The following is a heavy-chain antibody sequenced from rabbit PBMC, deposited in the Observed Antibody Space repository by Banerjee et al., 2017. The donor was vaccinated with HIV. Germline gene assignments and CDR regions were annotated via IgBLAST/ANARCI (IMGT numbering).Heavy chain of an antibody. CDR2: IYAVSGGSS. CDR1: GFDFSSDA. V-gene: IGHV1S40*01. CDR3: VRETETYAGYAGYSYYFNL. J-gene: IGHJ4*01. D-gene: IGHD8-1*01. Sequence: QSLEESGGGLVKPEGSLTLTCKASGFDFSSDAMCWVRQAPGKGLEWIACIYAVSGGSSYYASWANGRFTISSHNAQNTLYLQLNSLTAADTATYFCVRETETYAGYAGYSYYFNLWGQGTLVTDS.